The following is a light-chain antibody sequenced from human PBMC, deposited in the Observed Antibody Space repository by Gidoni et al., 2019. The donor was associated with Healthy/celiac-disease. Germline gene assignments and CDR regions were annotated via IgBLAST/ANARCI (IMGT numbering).Light chain of an antibody. CDR3: QQYYSTPLT. CDR2: WAS. V-gene: IGKV4-1*01. CDR1: RSILYRSNNNNY. Sequence: DIVMTQSPDSLAVSLGERATINCKSSRSILYRSNNNNYLAWYQQKAGQPPKLLIYWASTRESGVPDRFSGSGSGTDFTLTISSLQAEDVAVYYCQQYYSTPLTFGGXTKVEIK. J-gene: IGKJ4*01.